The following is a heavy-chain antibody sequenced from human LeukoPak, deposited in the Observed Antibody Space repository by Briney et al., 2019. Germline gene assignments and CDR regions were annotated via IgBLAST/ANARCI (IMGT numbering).Heavy chain of an antibody. CDR3: ARASLGALGYDFWSGYPFDY. V-gene: IGHV3-21*01. D-gene: IGHD3-3*01. Sequence: GXXLRLSCAASGFTFSSYGMNWVRQAPGKGLEWVSSISSSSSYIYYADSVKGRFTISRDNAKNSLYLQMNSLRAEDTAVYYCARASLGALGYDFWSGYPFDYWGQGTLVTVSS. CDR2: ISSSSSYI. J-gene: IGHJ4*02. CDR1: GFTFSSYG.